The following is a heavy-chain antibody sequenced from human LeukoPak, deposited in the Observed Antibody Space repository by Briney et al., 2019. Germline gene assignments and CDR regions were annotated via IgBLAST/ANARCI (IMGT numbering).Heavy chain of an antibody. CDR2: INHSGST. Sequence: SETLSLTCAVYGGSFSGYYWSWIRQPPGKGLEWIGEINHSGSTNYNPSLKSRVTISVDTSKNQFSLKLSSVTAADTAVYYCARDQVAGLYYYYYGMDVWGQGTTVTVSS. J-gene: IGHJ6*02. D-gene: IGHD6-19*01. CDR1: GGSFSGYY. CDR3: ARDQVAGLYYYYYGMDV. V-gene: IGHV4-34*01.